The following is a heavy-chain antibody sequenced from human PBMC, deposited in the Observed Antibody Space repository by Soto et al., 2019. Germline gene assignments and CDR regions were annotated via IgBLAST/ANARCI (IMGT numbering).Heavy chain of an antibody. CDR3: VRDGTKTLRDWFDP. CDR1: GASISGFY. D-gene: IGHD1-1*01. CDR2: IYATGTT. Sequence: PWETLPLTFTVSGASISGFYWSWIRKSAGKGLEWIGRIYATGTTEYNPSLKSRVMMSVDTSKKQFSLKLRSVTAADTAVYHCVRDGTKTLRDWFDPWAQGISVTVSS. J-gene: IGHJ5*02. V-gene: IGHV4-4*07.